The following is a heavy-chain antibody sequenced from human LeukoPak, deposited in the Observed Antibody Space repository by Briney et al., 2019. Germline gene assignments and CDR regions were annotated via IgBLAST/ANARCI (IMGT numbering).Heavy chain of an antibody. CDR3: ARDGYSYVCDY. CDR2: IWYDGSNK. D-gene: IGHD5-18*01. Sequence: GRSLRLSCAASGFTFSSYGMHWVRQAPGKGLEWVAVIWYDGSNKYYADSVKGRFTISRDNSKNTLYLQMNSLRAEDTAVYYCARDGYSYVCDYWGQGTLVTVSS. CDR1: GFTFSSYG. V-gene: IGHV3-33*01. J-gene: IGHJ4*02.